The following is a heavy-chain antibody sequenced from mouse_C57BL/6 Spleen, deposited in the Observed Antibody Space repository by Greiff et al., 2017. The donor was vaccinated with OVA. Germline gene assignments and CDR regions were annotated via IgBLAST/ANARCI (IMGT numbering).Heavy chain of an antibody. J-gene: IGHJ2*01. CDR1: GYTFTSYW. V-gene: IGHV1-59*01. CDR2: IDPSDSYT. CDR3: AREMNYLDY. Sequence: VQLQQPGAELVRPGTSVKLSCKASGYTFTSYWMHWVKQRPGQGLEWIGVIDPSDSYTNYNQKFKGKATLTVDTSSSTAYMQLSSLTYEDSAVYYCAREMNYLDYWGQGTTLTVSS.